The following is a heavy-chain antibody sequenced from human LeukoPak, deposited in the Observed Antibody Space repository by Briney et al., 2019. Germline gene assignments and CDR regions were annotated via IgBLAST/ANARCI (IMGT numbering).Heavy chain of an antibody. V-gene: IGHV1-18*01. Sequence: GASVKVSCKASGYTSNTYGINWVRQAPGQGLEWMGWISGYNGNTNYAQKLQGRVTMTIDTSTSTAYMELRSPRSDDTAVYYCARGSSIGDFDYWGQGTLVTVSS. CDR1: GYTSNTYG. CDR3: ARGSSIGDFDY. J-gene: IGHJ4*02. D-gene: IGHD3-16*01. CDR2: ISGYNGNT.